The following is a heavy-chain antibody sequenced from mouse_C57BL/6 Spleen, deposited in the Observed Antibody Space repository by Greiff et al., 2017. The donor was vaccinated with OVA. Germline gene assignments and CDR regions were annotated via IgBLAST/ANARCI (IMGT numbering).Heavy chain of an antibody. CDR2: IDPSDSYT. D-gene: IGHD2-12*01. J-gene: IGHJ4*01. CDR1: GYTFTSYW. V-gene: IGHV1-50*01. Sequence: VQLQQPGAELVKPGASVKLSCKASGYTFTSYWMQWVKQRPGQGLEWIGEIDPSDSYTNYNQKFKGKATLTVDTSSSTAYMQLSSLTSEDSAVYYCARKHYNYAMDYWGQGTSVTVSS. CDR3: ARKHYNYAMDY.